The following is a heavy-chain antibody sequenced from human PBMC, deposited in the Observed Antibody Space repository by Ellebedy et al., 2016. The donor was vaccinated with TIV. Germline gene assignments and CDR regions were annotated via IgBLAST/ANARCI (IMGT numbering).Heavy chain of an antibody. Sequence: AASVKVSCKASGYFFTTYYIHWVRQAPGQGLAWMGIINPSASTANHAQKFQGRVTMTSDTSTSTVYMELNSLRSEDTAVYYCARSYTLVREWDFWGQGTLVTVSS. CDR2: INPSASTA. V-gene: IGHV1-46*01. D-gene: IGHD3-10*01. CDR3: ARSYTLVREWDF. CDR1: GYFFTTYY. J-gene: IGHJ4*02.